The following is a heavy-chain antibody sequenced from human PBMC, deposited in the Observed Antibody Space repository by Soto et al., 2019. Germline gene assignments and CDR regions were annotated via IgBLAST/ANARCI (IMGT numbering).Heavy chain of an antibody. J-gene: IGHJ3*02. CDR2: ISAYNGNT. CDR1: GYTFTSHG. CDR3: ARDVPLPYGSGSHDAFDI. D-gene: IGHD3-10*01. Sequence: ASVKVSCKASGYTFTSHGISWVRQAPGQGLEWMGWISAYNGNTNYAQKLQGRVTMTTDTSTSTAYMELRSLRSDDTAVYYCARDVPLPYGSGSHDAFDIWGQGTMVTVSS. V-gene: IGHV1-18*01.